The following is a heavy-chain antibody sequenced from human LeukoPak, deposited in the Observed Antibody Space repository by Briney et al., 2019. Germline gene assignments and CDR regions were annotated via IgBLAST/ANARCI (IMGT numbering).Heavy chain of an antibody. CDR2: IYYSGST. CDR3: ARDRGRGYFDY. D-gene: IGHD2-15*01. CDR1: GGSISSGDYY. J-gene: IGHJ4*02. V-gene: IGHV4-30-4*08. Sequence: PSETLSLTCTVSGGSISSGDYYWSWIRQPPGKGLEWIGYIYYSGSTYYNPSLKSRVTISVDTSKNQFSLKLSSVTAADTAVYYCARDRGRGYFDYWGQGTLVTVSS.